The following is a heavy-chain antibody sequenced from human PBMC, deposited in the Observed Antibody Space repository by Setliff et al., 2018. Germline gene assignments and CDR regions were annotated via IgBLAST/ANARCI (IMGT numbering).Heavy chain of an antibody. CDR3: ARVRDCSGGICHRGFHHYMDV. J-gene: IGHJ6*03. CDR1: GATFSSYG. CDR2: TIPMFGTT. D-gene: IGHD2-15*01. V-gene: IGHV1-69*05. Sequence: GASVKVSCKASGATFSSYGISWVRQAPGQGLEWMGGTIPMFGTTEYAQKFQGRLTIITDESTTTAYLALSSLRSEDTAVYYCARVRDCSGGICHRGFHHYMDVWGKGTTVTVSS.